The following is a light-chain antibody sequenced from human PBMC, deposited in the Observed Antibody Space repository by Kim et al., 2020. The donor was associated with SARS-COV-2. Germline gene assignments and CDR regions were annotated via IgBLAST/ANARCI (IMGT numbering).Light chain of an antibody. CDR1: SSDVGGYNY. V-gene: IGLV2-11*01. CDR2: DVS. J-gene: IGLJ3*02. Sequence: QSALTQPASVSGSPGQSITISCTGTSSDVGGYNYVSWYQQHPGKAPKLMIYDVSKRPSGVPDRFSGSKSGNTASLTISGLQAEDEADYYCCSYAGSYWVFGGGTQLTVL. CDR3: CSYAGSYWV.